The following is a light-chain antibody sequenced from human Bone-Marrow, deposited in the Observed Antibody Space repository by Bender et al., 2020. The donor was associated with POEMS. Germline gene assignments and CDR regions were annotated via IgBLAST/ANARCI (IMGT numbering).Light chain of an antibody. Sequence: QSVLTQPPSVSGAPGQRVAISCTGSASNIGATYDVHWYQHLPGTAPKLLIYANIYRPAGVPDRFSASKSGTSASLAITGLQAEDEADYYCQSYDSRLSGPVVFGGGTKLTVL. CDR2: ANI. CDR3: QSYDSRLSGPVV. CDR1: ASNIGATYD. V-gene: IGLV1-40*01. J-gene: IGLJ2*01.